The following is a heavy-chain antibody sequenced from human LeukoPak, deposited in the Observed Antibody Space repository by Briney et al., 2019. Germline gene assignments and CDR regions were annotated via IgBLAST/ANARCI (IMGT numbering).Heavy chain of an antibody. Sequence: GGSLRLSCAASGFTFSSYGMHWVRQAPGKGLEWVAVISYDGSDKYYADSVKGRFTISRDNSKNTLYLQMNSLRAEDTAVYYCAKDATLFWSGHYYYYYYYMDVWGKGTTVTVSS. CDR2: ISYDGSDK. V-gene: IGHV3-30*18. CDR3: AKDATLFWSGHYYYYYYYMDV. CDR1: GFTFSSYG. D-gene: IGHD3-3*01. J-gene: IGHJ6*03.